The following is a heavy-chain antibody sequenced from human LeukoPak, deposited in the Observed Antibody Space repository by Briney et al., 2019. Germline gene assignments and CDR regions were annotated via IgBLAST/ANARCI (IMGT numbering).Heavy chain of an antibody. Sequence: GGSLRLSCAASGFTFSWYWMSWVRQAPGKGLEWVANIKEDGSIKYYVDSVKGRLTISRDNAKSSVYLQVNSLRAEDTALYYCARIGYSSSSTDYWGQGTLVTVSS. D-gene: IGHD6-13*01. CDR3: ARIGYSSSSTDY. CDR1: GFTFSWYW. J-gene: IGHJ4*02. CDR2: IKEDGSIK. V-gene: IGHV3-7*01.